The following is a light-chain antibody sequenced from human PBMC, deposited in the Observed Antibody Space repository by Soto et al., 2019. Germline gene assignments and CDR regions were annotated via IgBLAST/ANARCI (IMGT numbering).Light chain of an antibody. J-gene: IGKJ4*01. CDR2: GAS. Sequence: IQVTQSPLSLSASAGEKVTLTCRRSQNFNSYLSWYQQKPGKAPRLLIYGASSLQVGVPSRFIGRGSGTDFTLTITRLHHEDFATYYCQQSYSFLSFAGGTKVDIK. CDR1: QNFNSY. CDR3: QQSYSFLS. V-gene: IGKV1-39*01.